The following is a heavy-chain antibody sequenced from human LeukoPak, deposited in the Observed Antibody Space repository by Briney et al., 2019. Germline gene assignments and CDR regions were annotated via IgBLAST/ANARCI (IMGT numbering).Heavy chain of an antibody. CDR1: GYSSTNYW. J-gene: IGHJ2*01. CDR2: FYPADSDT. D-gene: IGHD3-16*02. CDR3: ARRLGELSCFPEGYFDL. Sequence: GESLKISGKGSGYSSTNYWIGWWRQMPGKGLEWWERFYPADSDTRYSPSFQDQVTISADKSTSTAYLQWNSVKASDTAMYYCARRLGELSCFPEGYFDLWGRGTLVTVSS. V-gene: IGHV5-51*01.